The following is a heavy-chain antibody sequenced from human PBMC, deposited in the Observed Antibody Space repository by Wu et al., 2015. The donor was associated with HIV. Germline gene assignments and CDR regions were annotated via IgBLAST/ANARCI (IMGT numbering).Heavy chain of an antibody. D-gene: IGHD2-15*01. V-gene: IGHV1-2*02. CDR1: GYTFTGYS. CDR3: ARDYPKKWGWEVVGH. CDR2: IDPDSGDA. J-gene: IGHJ5*02. Sequence: QARLMQSGAEMKKPGASVKVSCKASGYTFTGYSIHWLRQAPGQGLEWMGWIDPDSGDANFAQKFQGRVTMTRDTSISTAYLEFSRLRSDDTATYFCARDYPKKWGWEVVGHWGQGTPVTVSS.